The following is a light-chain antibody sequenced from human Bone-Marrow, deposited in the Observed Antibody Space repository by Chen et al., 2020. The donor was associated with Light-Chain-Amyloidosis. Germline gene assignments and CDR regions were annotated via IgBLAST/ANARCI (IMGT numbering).Light chain of an antibody. Sequence: QSALTQPPSVSGSPGQSITISCTGTSSDVGSNNLVSWYQQHPGKAPKLIIYEVSQRPSGVSNRFSGSKSGNTASLTISGLQAEDEADYFCSSYAGRSTYVFGTGTKVSVL. J-gene: IGLJ1*01. CDR2: EVS. CDR1: SSDVGSNNL. CDR3: SSYAGRSTYV. V-gene: IGLV2-23*02.